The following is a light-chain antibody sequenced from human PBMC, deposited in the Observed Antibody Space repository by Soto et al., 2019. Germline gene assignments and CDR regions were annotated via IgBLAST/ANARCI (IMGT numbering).Light chain of an antibody. CDR3: SSYTRSSTWV. V-gene: IGLV2-14*01. CDR1: SSDVGGYNF. Sequence: QSVLTQPASVSGSPGQSITISCTGTSSDVGGYNFVSWYQHHPGKAPKLMIYEVSNRPSGVSNRFSGSKSGNTASLTITGLQAEDEVDYYCSSYTRSSTWVFGGGTKLTVL. J-gene: IGLJ3*02. CDR2: EVS.